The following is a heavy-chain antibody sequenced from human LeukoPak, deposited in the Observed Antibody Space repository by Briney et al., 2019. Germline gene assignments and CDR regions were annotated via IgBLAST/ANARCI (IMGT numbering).Heavy chain of an antibody. CDR1: GGTFSSYA. V-gene: IGHV1-69*13. Sequence: SVKVSCKASGGTFSSYAISWVRQAPGQGLEWMGGIIPIFGTASYAQKFQGRVTITADESTSTAYMELSSLRSEDTAVYYCARAYYYGSGSALSIDYWGQGTLVTVSS. J-gene: IGHJ4*02. D-gene: IGHD3-10*01. CDR2: IIPIFGTA. CDR3: ARAYYYGSGSALSIDY.